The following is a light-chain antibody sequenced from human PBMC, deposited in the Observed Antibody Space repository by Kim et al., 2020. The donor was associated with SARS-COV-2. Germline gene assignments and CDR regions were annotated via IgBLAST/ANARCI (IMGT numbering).Light chain of an antibody. CDR1: SSNIGGGYD. V-gene: IGLV1-40*01. CDR3: QSYDYSLSGWV. J-gene: IGLJ3*02. CDR2: GNN. Sequence: QSVLTQPPSVSGAPGQRVTISCTGSSSNIGGGYDVHWYQQLPGTAPKLLIYGNNNRPSGVPDRFSGSKSDTSASLAITGLQAEDDADYYCQSYDYSLSGWVFGGGTKATVL.